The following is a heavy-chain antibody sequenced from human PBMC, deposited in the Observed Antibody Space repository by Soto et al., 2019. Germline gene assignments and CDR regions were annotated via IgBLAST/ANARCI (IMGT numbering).Heavy chain of an antibody. Sequence: SETLSLTCTVSGGSVSSGSYYWSWIRQPPGKGLEWIGYIYYSGSTNYNPSLKSRVTISVDTSKNQFSLKLSSVTAADTAVYYCAVRGVHTLGDYWGQGTLVTVSS. D-gene: IGHD3-10*01. CDR3: AVRGVHTLGDY. CDR1: GGSVSSGSYY. CDR2: IYYSGST. J-gene: IGHJ4*02. V-gene: IGHV4-61*01.